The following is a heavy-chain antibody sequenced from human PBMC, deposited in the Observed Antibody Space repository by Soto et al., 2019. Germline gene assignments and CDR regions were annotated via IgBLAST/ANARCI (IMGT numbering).Heavy chain of an antibody. V-gene: IGHV4-59*01. CDR3: ARIVGATIGY. Sequence: SDTLSLTCTVSGGSISSYYWSWIRQPPGKGLEWIGYIYYSGSTNYNPSLKSRVTISVDTSKNQFSLKLSSVTAADTAVYYCARIVGATIGYWGQGTLVTVS. CDR2: IYYSGST. J-gene: IGHJ4*02. D-gene: IGHD1-26*01. CDR1: GGSISSYY.